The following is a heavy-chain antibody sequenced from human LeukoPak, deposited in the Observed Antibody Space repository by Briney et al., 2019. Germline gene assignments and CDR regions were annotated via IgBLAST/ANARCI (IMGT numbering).Heavy chain of an antibody. J-gene: IGHJ4*02. CDR1: GQSFNHYY. CDR3: ARRGEYGGSPLDY. CDR2: INHSGST. Sequence: PPETLSLTCAVYGQSFNHYYWSWTPQHPRQRLECIGEINHSGSTNYNPPLKTRVSISVDTSKNEYSLTLTSVTAADMAVYYCARRGEYGGSPLDYWGQRTLVTVSS. D-gene: IGHD5-12*01. V-gene: IGHV4-34*01.